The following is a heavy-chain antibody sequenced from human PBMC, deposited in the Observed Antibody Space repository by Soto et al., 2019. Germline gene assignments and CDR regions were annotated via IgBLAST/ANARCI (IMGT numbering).Heavy chain of an antibody. CDR3: ARGRSPRNTYYYGSGSPYYYYGMDV. Sequence: GGSLRLSCAASGFTFSSYAMHWVRQAPGKGLEWVAVISYDGSNKYYADSVKGRFTISRDNSKNTLYLQMNSLRAEDTAVYYCARGRSPRNTYYYGSGSPYYYYGMDVWGQGTTVTVSS. D-gene: IGHD3-10*01. CDR1: GFTFSSYA. J-gene: IGHJ6*02. V-gene: IGHV3-30-3*01. CDR2: ISYDGSNK.